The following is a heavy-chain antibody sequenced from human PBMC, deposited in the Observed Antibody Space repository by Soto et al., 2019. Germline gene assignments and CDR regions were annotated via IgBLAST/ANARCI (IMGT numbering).Heavy chain of an antibody. D-gene: IGHD1-1*01. CDR1: GFTFSSYA. V-gene: IGHV3-23*01. Sequence: GGSLRLSCAASGFTFSSYAMSWVRQAPGKGLEWVSAISGSGGSTYYADSVKGRFTISRDNSKNTLYLQMNSLRAEDTAVYYCAFSTTLFLTFDYWGQGTLVTVSS. J-gene: IGHJ4*02. CDR2: ISGSGGST. CDR3: AFSTTLFLTFDY.